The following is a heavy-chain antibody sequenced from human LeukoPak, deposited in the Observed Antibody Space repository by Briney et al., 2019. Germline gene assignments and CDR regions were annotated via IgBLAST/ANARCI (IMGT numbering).Heavy chain of an antibody. Sequence: GGSLRLSCKASGFTFGDYAMSWFRQAAGKGLEWVGFIGSKAYGGTTEYAASVKGRFTISRDDSKSIAYLQMNSLKTEDTAVYYCTSEIRGIAAAGNYYYYGMDVWGQGTTVTVSS. CDR2: IGSKAYGGTT. CDR3: TSEIRGIAAAGNYYYYGMDV. V-gene: IGHV3-49*03. J-gene: IGHJ6*02. CDR1: GFTFGDYA. D-gene: IGHD6-13*01.